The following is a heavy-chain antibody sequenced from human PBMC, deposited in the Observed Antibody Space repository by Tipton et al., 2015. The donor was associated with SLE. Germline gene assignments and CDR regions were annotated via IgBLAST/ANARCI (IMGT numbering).Heavy chain of an antibody. CDR2: INHSGST. V-gene: IGHV4-34*01. Sequence: TLSLTCAVYGGSFSGYYWSWIRQPPGKGLEWIGEINHSGSTTYNPSLKSRVTISVDTSKNQFSLKLSSVTAADTAVYYCARGRDIVVVPAAMRGRFDPWGQGTLVTVSS. D-gene: IGHD2-2*01. CDR3: ARGRDIVVVPAAMRGRFDP. J-gene: IGHJ5*02. CDR1: GGSFSGYY.